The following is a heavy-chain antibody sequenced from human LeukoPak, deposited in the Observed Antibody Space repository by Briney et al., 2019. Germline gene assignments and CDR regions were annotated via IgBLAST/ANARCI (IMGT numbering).Heavy chain of an antibody. CDR3: ARTAPFGSTSCSDY. CDR2: IYYSGST. J-gene: IGHJ4*02. CDR1: GGSISSYY. D-gene: IGHD2-2*01. Sequence: SETLSLTCTVSGGSISSYYWSWIRQPPGKGLEWIGYIYYSGSTNYNPSLKSRVTISVDTSKNQFSLKLSSVTAADTAVYYCARTAPFGSTSCSDYWGQGTLVTVSS. V-gene: IGHV4-59*08.